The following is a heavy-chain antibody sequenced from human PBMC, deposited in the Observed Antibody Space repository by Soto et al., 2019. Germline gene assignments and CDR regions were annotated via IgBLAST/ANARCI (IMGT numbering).Heavy chain of an antibody. J-gene: IGHJ5*02. V-gene: IGHV1-8*01. CDR2: MNPNTGDT. CDR1: GYTFTSYD. Sequence: QVQLVQSGAEVKKPGASVKVSCTASGYTFTSYDIHWVRQATGQGLEWMGWMNPNTGDTNYAQNFQGRVTMTRDTSISTVSMEVSSLRSGDTAVYYCARIPSVKSDFDWLHNNRWFDPWGQGTLVTVSS. CDR3: ARIPSVKSDFDWLHNNRWFDP. D-gene: IGHD3-9*01.